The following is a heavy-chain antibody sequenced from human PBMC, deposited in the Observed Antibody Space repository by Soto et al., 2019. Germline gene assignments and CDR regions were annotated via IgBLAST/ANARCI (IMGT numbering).Heavy chain of an antibody. CDR3: ARLLGDGYNHDY. D-gene: IGHD5-12*01. V-gene: IGHV4-59*08. J-gene: IGHJ4*02. CDR1: GGSISSYY. CDR2: IYYSGST. Sequence: SETLSLTCTVSGGSISSYYWSWIRQPPGKGLEWIGYIYYSGSTNYNPSLKSRVTISVDTSKNHFSLKRSSVTAADTAVYYCARLLGDGYNHDYWGQGTLVTVSS.